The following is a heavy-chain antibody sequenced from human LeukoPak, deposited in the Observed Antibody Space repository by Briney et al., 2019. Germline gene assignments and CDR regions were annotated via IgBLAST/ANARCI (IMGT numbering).Heavy chain of an antibody. D-gene: IGHD1-14*01. CDR2: ISYDGSNK. CDR3: AKLIGQEGATGDY. J-gene: IGHJ4*02. V-gene: IGHV3-30*18. Sequence: PGGSLRLSCAASGFTFSSYGMHWVRQAPGKGLEWVAVISYDGSNKYYADSVKGRFTISRDNSKNTLYLQMNSLRAEDTAVYYCAKLIGQEGATGDYWGQGTLVTVSS. CDR1: GFTFSSYG.